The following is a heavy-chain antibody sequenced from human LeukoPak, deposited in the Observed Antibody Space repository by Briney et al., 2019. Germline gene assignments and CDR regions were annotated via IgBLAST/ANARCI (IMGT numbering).Heavy chain of an antibody. CDR3: ASGVNYFDY. CDR2: IISRSSYI. CDR1: GFTFSSYN. J-gene: IGHJ4*02. Sequence: GGSLRLSCAASGFTFSSYNMKWVRQAPGKGLEWVSSIISRSSYIFYADSVKGRCTISRDNAKKSLYLQMSSLRAEDTAVYYCASGVNYFDYWGQGTLVTVSS. V-gene: IGHV3-21*01. D-gene: IGHD3-3*01.